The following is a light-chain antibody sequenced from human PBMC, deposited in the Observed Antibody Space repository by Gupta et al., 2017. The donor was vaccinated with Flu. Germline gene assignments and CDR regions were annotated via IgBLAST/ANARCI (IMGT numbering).Light chain of an antibody. J-gene: IGKJ2*01. CDR2: AAS. V-gene: IGKV1-9*01. Sequence: PSFLSASVGDIVTITCRASQGISSYLAWYQQKPGKAPKLLIYAASTLQSGVPSRFSGSGSGTEFTLTISSLQPEDFATYYCQQLNSYPRTFGQGTKLEIK. CDR1: QGISSY. CDR3: QQLNSYPRT.